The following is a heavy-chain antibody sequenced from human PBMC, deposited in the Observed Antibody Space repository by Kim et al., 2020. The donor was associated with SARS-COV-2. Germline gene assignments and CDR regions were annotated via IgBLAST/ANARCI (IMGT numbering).Heavy chain of an antibody. D-gene: IGHD3-9*01. Sequence: KSRVTISVDTSKNQFSLKLSSVTAADTAVYYCASASGDILTGGYYYGMDVWGQGTTVTVSS. CDR3: ASASGDILTGGYYYGMDV. V-gene: IGHV4-59*01. J-gene: IGHJ6*02.